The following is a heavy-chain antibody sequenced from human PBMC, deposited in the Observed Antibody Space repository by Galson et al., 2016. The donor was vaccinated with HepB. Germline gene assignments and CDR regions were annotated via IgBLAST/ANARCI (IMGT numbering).Heavy chain of an antibody. CDR1: GVSITSSHFY. V-gene: IGHV4-39*07. D-gene: IGHD3-16*01. CDR2: ISYSGST. Sequence: TLSLTCTVSGVSITSSHFYWGWIRQSPGGGLEWIGTISYSGSTYYNPSLKSRVGISLDTSKNQFSLKVASMTAADTAMYYCARPRGSNAYSDYWGQGTLVTVSS. CDR3: ARPRGSNAYSDY. J-gene: IGHJ4*02.